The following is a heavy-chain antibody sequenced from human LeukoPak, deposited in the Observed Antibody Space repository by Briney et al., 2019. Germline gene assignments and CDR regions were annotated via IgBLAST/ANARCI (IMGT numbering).Heavy chain of an antibody. J-gene: IGHJ4*02. CDR1: GGSISGYY. D-gene: IGHD6-13*01. CDR3: ARAPPSSSWSELDY. CDR2: IYYSGST. V-gene: IGHV4-59*01. Sequence: PSETLSLTCTVSGGSISGYYWSWIRQPPGKGLEWIGYIYYSGSTNYNPSLKSRVTISVDTSKNQFSLKLSSVTAADTAVYYCARAPPSSSWSELDYWGQGTLVTVSS.